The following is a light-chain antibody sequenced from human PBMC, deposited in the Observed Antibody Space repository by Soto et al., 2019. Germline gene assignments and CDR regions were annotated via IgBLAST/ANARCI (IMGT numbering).Light chain of an antibody. CDR2: DVS. Sequence: QSALTQPASVSGSPGQSITISCTGXSSDVGGYNYVSWYQQHPGKAPKLMIYDVSNRPSGVSNRFSGSKSGNTASLTISGLQAEDEADYYCSSYTSSSLVFGGGTKLTVL. J-gene: IGLJ2*01. CDR1: SSDVGGYNY. V-gene: IGLV2-14*01. CDR3: SSYTSSSLV.